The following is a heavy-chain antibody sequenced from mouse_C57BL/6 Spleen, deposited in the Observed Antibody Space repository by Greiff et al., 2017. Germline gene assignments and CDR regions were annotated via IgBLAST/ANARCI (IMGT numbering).Heavy chain of an antibody. V-gene: IGHV1-52*01. D-gene: IGHD1-1*01. Sequence: QVKLQQSGAELVRPGSSVKLSCKASGYTFTSYWMHWVKQRPIQGLEWIGNIDPSDSETHYNQKFKDKATLTVDKSSSTAYMQLSSLTPEDSAVYYCARGGSLAYWGQGTLVTVSA. J-gene: IGHJ3*01. CDR1: GYTFTSYW. CDR2: IDPSDSET. CDR3: ARGGSLAY.